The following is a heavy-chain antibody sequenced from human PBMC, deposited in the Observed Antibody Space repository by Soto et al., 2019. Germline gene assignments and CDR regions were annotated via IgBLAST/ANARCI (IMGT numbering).Heavy chain of an antibody. CDR1: GYIFTNND. Sequence: GASVKVSCKASGYIFTNNDVSWVRQATGQGLEWMGWMNPGSGGTGYAQKFQGRVTMTRNISIATAYMELSSLRADDTAIYYCARMASFGSLNWFDPWGQGTLATV. CDR2: MNPGSGGT. J-gene: IGHJ5*02. CDR3: ARMASFGSLNWFDP. V-gene: IGHV1-8*01. D-gene: IGHD5-18*01.